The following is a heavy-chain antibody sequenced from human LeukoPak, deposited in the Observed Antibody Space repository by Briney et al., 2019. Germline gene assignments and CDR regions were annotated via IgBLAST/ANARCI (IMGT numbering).Heavy chain of an antibody. CDR3: ARGGITMIVVVVAFDI. J-gene: IGHJ3*02. CDR2: IYYSGST. CDR1: GGSISSSSYY. V-gene: IGHV4-39*07. Sequence: SETLSLTCTVSGGSISSSSYYWGWIRQPPGKGLEWIGSIYYSGSTYYDPSLKSRVTISVDTSKNQFSLKLSSVTAADTAVYYCARGGITMIVVVVAFDIWGQGTMVTVSS. D-gene: IGHD3-22*01.